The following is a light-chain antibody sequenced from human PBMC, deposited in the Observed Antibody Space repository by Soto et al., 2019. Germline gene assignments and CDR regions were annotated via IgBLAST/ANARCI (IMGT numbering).Light chain of an antibody. CDR3: QQADSFPLT. CDR2: AAS. CDR1: QDIDRW. V-gene: IGKV1-12*01. J-gene: IGKJ4*01. Sequence: DIEMTQSPSSVSAFVGDRGTITCRASQDIDRWLAWYQQRPGKAPKLLIYAASTLQGGVPPRFSGSGSGTDFTLTISSLQPEDFATYYCQQADSFPLTLGGGTKVEIK.